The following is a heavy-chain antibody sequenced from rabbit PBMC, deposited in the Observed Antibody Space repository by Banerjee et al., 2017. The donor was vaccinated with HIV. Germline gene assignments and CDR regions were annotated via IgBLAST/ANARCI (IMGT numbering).Heavy chain of an antibody. J-gene: IGHJ4*01. CDR2: INTGSGST. Sequence: QSLEESGGDLVKPGASLTLTCKASGFIFSDNDAMCWVCQAPGKGLEWIAYINTGSGSTYYANWAKGRFTISKTSSTTVTLQMTSLTAADTATYFCARGGHGGGVVYGNLWGPGTLVTVS. V-gene: IGHV1S40*01. CDR3: ARGGHGGGVVYGNL. CDR1: GFIFSDNDA. D-gene: IGHD3-1*01.